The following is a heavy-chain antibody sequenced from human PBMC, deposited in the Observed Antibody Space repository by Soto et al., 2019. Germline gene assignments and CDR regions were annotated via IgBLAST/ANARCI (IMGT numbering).Heavy chain of an antibody. Sequence: SETLSLTCAVYGGSFSGYYWSWIRQPPGEGLEWIGYIYYSGSTNYNPSLKSRVTISVDTSKNQFSLKLSSVTAADTAVYYCAREGYSSGYYYYYGMDVWGQGTTVTVSS. CDR2: IYYSGST. V-gene: IGHV4-59*01. CDR3: AREGYSSGYYYYYGMDV. CDR1: GGSFSGYY. J-gene: IGHJ6*02. D-gene: IGHD3-22*01.